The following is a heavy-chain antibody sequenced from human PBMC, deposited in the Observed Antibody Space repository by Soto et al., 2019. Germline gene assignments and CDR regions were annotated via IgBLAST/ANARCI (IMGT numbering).Heavy chain of an antibody. CDR2: IWYDGSNK. CDR3: VTLALGKFDY. D-gene: IGHD1-26*01. Sequence: GGSLRLPCAASGFTFSSYGMHWVRQAPGKGLEWVAVIWYDGSNKYYADSVKGRFTISRDNSKNTLYLQMNSLRAEDTAVYYCVTLALGKFDYWGQGILVTVSS. J-gene: IGHJ4*02. CDR1: GFTFSSYG. V-gene: IGHV3-33*01.